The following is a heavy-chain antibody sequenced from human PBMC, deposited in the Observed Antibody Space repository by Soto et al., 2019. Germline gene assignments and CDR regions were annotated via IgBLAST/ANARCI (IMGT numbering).Heavy chain of an antibody. J-gene: IGHJ6*02. CDR3: ATSFIMGGDHYDVMYV. D-gene: IGHD1-26*01. CDR1: GGTFSSYA. Sequence: ASVKVSCKASGGTFSSYAISWVRQAPGQGLEWMGGIIPIFGTANYAQKFQGRVTITADESTSTAYMELSSLRSEDTAVYYCATSFIMGGDHYDVMYVRGQGTTVTVSS. CDR2: IIPIFGTA. V-gene: IGHV1-69*13.